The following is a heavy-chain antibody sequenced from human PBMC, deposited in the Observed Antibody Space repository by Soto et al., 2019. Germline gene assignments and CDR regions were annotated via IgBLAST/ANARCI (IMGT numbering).Heavy chain of an antibody. V-gene: IGHV1-2*04. D-gene: IGHD5-18*01. Sequence: GGPVKVSCKASGYTFTGYYMHWVRQAPGQGLEWMGWINPNSGGTNYAQKFQGWVTMTRDTSISTAYMELSRLRSDDTAVYYCARVDTPSGEYGMHVWGQGTTVTVSS. CDR2: INPNSGGT. J-gene: IGHJ6*02. CDR3: ARVDTPSGEYGMHV. CDR1: GYTFTGYY.